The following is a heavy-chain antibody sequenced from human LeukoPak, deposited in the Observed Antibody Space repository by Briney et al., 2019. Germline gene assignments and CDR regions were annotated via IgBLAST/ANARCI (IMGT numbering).Heavy chain of an antibody. J-gene: IGHJ4*02. Sequence: SETLSLTCAVYGGSFSGYYWSWIRQPPGKGLEWIGEINHSGSTNYNPSLKSRVTISVDTSKNQFSLKLSSVTAADTAVYYCAREQTYYYDSSGCSWGQGTLVTVSS. CDR2: INHSGST. D-gene: IGHD3-22*01. CDR1: GGSFSGYY. V-gene: IGHV4-34*01. CDR3: AREQTYYYDSSGCS.